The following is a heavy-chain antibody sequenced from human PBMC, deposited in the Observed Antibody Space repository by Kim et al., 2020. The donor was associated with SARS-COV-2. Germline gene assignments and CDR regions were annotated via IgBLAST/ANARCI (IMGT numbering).Heavy chain of an antibody. V-gene: IGHV3-66*01. Sequence: GGSLRLSCTATGFIVSQNHMTWVRQAPGKGLEWVSLFYNGFSKNNAQSVKGRFTSLRDNSKNTLHLQMNSLRLKDTAVYYCAKGTSYSDTRGYSYGMDVWGQGTTVTVSS. CDR2: FYNGFSK. CDR3: AKGTSYSDTRGYSYGMDV. CDR1: GFIVSQNH. J-gene: IGHJ6*02. D-gene: IGHD3-22*01.